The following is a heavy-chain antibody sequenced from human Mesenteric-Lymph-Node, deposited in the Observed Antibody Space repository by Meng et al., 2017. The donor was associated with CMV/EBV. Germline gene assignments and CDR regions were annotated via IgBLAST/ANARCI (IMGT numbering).Heavy chain of an antibody. CDR1: GGSFSGYY. CDR3: ARGSSYDILTGYFDY. J-gene: IGHJ4*02. V-gene: IGHV4-34*01. D-gene: IGHD3-9*01. Sequence: QVELHQWGGGLLKPSGTLSVTCAGYGGSFSGYYWNWIRQSPEKGLEWIGEINHSGSTTYNPSFTSRIIISVDTSTNQISLNMSSVTAADTAVYYCARGSSYDILTGYFDYWGQGALVTVSS. CDR2: INHSGST.